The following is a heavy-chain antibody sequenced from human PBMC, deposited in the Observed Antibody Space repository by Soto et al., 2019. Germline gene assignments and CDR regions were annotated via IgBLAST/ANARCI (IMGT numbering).Heavy chain of an antibody. CDR1: GFTFSSYG. D-gene: IGHD3-22*01. J-gene: IGHJ4*02. CDR3: ARDDYDSSGYYYVDY. CDR2: IWYDGSNK. Sequence: GGSLRLSCAASGFTFSSYGMLWVRQAPGKGLEWVAVIWYDGSNKYYADSLKGRFTISRDNSKKTLYLQVNSLRAEDTAVYFCARDDYDSSGYYYVDYWGQGTLVTVYS. V-gene: IGHV3-33*01.